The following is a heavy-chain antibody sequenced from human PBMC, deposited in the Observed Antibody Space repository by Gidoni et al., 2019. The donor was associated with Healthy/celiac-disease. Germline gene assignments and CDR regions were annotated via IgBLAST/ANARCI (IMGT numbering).Heavy chain of an antibody. J-gene: IGHJ6*03. D-gene: IGHD6-13*01. CDR2: ISAYNGNT. Sequence: QVQLVQSGAEGKKPGAPVKGSCKASGYTFTSDGLGWVRQAPGQGLEWMGWISAYNGNTIYAQKLQGRVTMTTDTSTSTAYMELMSLRSDDTSVYYCARAGVAAAGTVSYYYYYMDVWGKGTTVTVSS. V-gene: IGHV1-18*01. CDR1: GYTFTSDG. CDR3: ARAGVAAAGTVSYYYYYMDV.